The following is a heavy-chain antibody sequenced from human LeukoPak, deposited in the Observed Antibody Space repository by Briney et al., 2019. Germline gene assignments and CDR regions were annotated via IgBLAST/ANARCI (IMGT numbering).Heavy chain of an antibody. J-gene: IGHJ5*02. CDR1: GGSFSGYY. V-gene: IGHV4-59*01. CDR2: IYYSGST. CDR3: ARAHDSSGYNWFDP. D-gene: IGHD3-22*01. Sequence: SETLSLTCAVYGGSFSGYYWSWIRQPPGKGLEWIGYIYYSGSTNYNPSLKSRVTISVDTSKNQFSLKLSSVAAADTAVYYCARAHDSSGYNWFDPWGQGTLVTVSS.